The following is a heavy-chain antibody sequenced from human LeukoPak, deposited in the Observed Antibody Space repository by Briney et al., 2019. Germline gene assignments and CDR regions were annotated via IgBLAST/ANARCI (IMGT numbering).Heavy chain of an antibody. CDR2: ISGSGGST. D-gene: IGHD2-2*01. Sequence: PGGSLRLSCAASGFTFSSYAMSWVRQAPGKGLEWVSAISGSGGSTYYADSVKGRFTISRDNSKRTLYLQMNSLRAEDTAVYYCARYQLLSNWFDPWGQGTLVTVSS. V-gene: IGHV3-23*01. CDR3: ARYQLLSNWFDP. CDR1: GFTFSSYA. J-gene: IGHJ5*02.